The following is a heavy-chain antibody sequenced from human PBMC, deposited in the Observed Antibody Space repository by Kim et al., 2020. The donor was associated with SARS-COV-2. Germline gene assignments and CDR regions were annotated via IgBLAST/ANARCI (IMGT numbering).Heavy chain of an antibody. D-gene: IGHD6-13*01. Sequence: GGSLRLSCAASGFTFSSYGMHWVRQAPGKGLEWVAVIWYDGSNKYYADSVKGRFTISRDNSKNTLYLQMNSLRAEDTAVYYCAREGRQPRTSGWFDPWGQGTLVTVSS. CDR1: GFTFSSYG. J-gene: IGHJ5*02. V-gene: IGHV3-33*01. CDR3: AREGRQPRTSGWFDP. CDR2: IWYDGSNK.